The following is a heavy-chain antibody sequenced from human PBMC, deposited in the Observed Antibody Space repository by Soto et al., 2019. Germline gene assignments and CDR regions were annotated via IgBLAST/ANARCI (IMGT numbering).Heavy chain of an antibody. CDR2: IHYSGSS. V-gene: IGHV4-59*01. J-gene: IGHJ4*02. Sequence: QAQLQESGPGLVKPSETLSLTCSVSDDSIRSYYWSWIRQSPGKGLEWIGYIHYSGSSNYHPSLKSRVTISVDTSNNQFSLKVNSVTAADTAVYYCARGRSNFRVWGQGTLVTVSS. CDR3: ARGRSNFRV. CDR1: DDSIRSYY.